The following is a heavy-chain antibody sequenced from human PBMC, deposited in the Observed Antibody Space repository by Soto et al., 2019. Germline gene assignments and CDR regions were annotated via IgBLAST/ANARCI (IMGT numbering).Heavy chain of an antibody. CDR3: ASPRYDGSGTPFDH. Sequence: EVQLVESGGGLVQPGGSLRLSCAASGFTFSSYWMHWVRQAPGKGLVWVSRINGDGSSTNYADSVKGRFIISRDNAKNTMYLQMNSLRAEDTAVYFCASPRYDGSGTPFDHWGQGTLVTVSS. V-gene: IGHV3-74*01. CDR1: GFTFSSYW. D-gene: IGHD3-22*01. CDR2: INGDGSST. J-gene: IGHJ4*02.